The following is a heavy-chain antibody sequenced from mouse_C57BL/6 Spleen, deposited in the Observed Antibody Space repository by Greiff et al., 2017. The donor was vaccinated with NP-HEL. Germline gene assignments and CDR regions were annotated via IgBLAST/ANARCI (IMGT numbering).Heavy chain of an antibody. D-gene: IGHD2-1*01. CDR2: ISYSGST. CDR3: ARSLLPFYAMDY. CDR1: GYSITSGYD. J-gene: IGHJ4*01. Sequence: EVKLVESGPGMVKPSQSLSLTCTVTGYSITSGYDWHWIRHFPGNKLEWMGYISYSGSTNYNPSLKSRISITHDTSKNHFFLKLNSVTTEDTATYYCARSLLPFYAMDYWGQGTSVTVSS. V-gene: IGHV3-1*01.